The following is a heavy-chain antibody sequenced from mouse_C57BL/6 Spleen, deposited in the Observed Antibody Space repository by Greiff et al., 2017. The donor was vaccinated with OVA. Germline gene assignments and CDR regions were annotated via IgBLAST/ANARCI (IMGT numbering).Heavy chain of an antibody. J-gene: IGHJ2*01. CDR1: GYTFTDYY. V-gene: IGHV1-26*01. CDR3: ARRPGEFDY. Sequence: VQLQQSGPELVKPGASVKISCKASGYTFTDYYMNWVKQSHGKSLEWIGDINPNNGGTSYNQKFKGKATLTVDKSSSTAYMELRSLTSEDSAVYYCARRPGEFDYWGQGTTLTVSS. CDR2: INPNNGGT.